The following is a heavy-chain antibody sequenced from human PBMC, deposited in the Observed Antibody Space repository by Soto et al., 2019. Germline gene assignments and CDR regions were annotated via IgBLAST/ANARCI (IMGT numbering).Heavy chain of an antibody. J-gene: IGHJ5*02. CDR3: AKEKISTSCCNWFDP. Sequence: GGSLRLSCAASGFTFSSYAMHWVRQAPGKGLEWVAVISYDGSNKYYADSVKGRFTISRDNAKNSLYLQMNSLRAEDTAVYYCAKEKISTSCCNWFDPWGQGTLVTVSS. CDR2: ISYDGSNK. D-gene: IGHD2-2*01. CDR1: GFTFSSYA. V-gene: IGHV3-30-3*01.